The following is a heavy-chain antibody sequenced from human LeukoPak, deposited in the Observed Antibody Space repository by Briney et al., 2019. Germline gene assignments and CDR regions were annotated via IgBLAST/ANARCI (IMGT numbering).Heavy chain of an antibody. CDR2: INHSGST. D-gene: IGHD6-19*01. CDR3: ARGRGYSSGWYHDC. CDR1: GGSFSGYY. Sequence: PSETLSLTCAVYGGSFSGYYWSWIRQPPGKGLEWIGEINHSGSTNYNPSLKSRVTISVDTSKNQFSLKLSSVTAADTAVYYCARGRGYSSGWYHDCWGQGTLVTVSS. J-gene: IGHJ4*02. V-gene: IGHV4-34*01.